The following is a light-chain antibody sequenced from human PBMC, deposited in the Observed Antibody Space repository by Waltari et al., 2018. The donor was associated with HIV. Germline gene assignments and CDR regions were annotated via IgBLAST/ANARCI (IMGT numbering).Light chain of an antibody. J-gene: IGKJ1*01. CDR2: RAS. CDR1: QSLSSNY. Sequence: ELVLTQSPGTLSLSPGERATLSCRSSQSLSSNYLAWYQQTPGQAPRLLIYRASTRATGIPDRFSGSGSGTDFTLTISRLEPEDFAVYYGQQYGSSPTFAQGTKVEIK. V-gene: IGKV3-20*01. CDR3: QQYGSSPT.